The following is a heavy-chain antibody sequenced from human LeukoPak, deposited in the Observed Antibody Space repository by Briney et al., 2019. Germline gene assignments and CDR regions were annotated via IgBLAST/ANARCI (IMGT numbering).Heavy chain of an antibody. V-gene: IGHV3-7*03. J-gene: IGHJ4*02. D-gene: IGHD5-18*01. CDR1: GFTFRDYW. CDR3: AKGGPLKNTATHFDY. CDR2: IQSDGNEK. Sequence: GGSLRLPCGASGFTFRDYWMSWVRQAPGKGLEWVANIQSDGNEKNYIDSVQGRFTISRDNAKTSLYLQMNSLRAEDTAVYYCAKGGPLKNTATHFDYWGQGTLVTVSS.